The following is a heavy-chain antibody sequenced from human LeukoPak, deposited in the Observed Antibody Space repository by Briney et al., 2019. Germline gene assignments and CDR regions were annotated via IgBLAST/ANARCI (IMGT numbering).Heavy chain of an antibody. CDR1: GFTVSSTY. CDR3: ASGYCSGGSCFYTPYYFDY. D-gene: IGHD2-15*01. Sequence: GGSLRLSCAASGFTVSSTYMSWVRQAPGKGLEWVSVIYSGGSTYYADSVKGRFTISRDNSKNTLYLQMNSLRAEDTAVYYCASGYCSGGSCFYTPYYFDYWGQGTLVTVSS. CDR2: IYSGGST. V-gene: IGHV3-53*01. J-gene: IGHJ4*02.